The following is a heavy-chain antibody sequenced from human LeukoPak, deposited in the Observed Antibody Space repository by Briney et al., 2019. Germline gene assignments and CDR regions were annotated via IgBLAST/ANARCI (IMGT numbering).Heavy chain of an antibody. D-gene: IGHD3/OR15-3a*01. V-gene: IGHV3-30*18. CDR2: ISYDGSNK. CDR1: GFTFSSYG. J-gene: IGHJ6*02. CDR3: EKDRVRTYYYGMDV. Sequence: GGSLRLSRAASGFTFSSYGMHWVRQAPGKGLEWVAVISYDGSNKYYADSVKGRFTISRDNSKNTLYLQMNSLRAEDTAVYYCEKDRVRTYYYGMDVWGQGTTVTVSS.